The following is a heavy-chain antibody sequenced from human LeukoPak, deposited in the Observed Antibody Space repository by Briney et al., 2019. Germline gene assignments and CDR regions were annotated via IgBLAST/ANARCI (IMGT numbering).Heavy chain of an antibody. D-gene: IGHD2-2*01. CDR1: GGSITSYY. J-gene: IGHJ4*02. Sequence: SETLSLTCTVSGGSITSYYWSWIRQPPGKGLEYLGYGYYSGITNYNPSLKSRVTISVDTSKKQFSLSLSSITAADTAIYYCARGDCSGTSCYFDYWDQGTLVTVSS. V-gene: IGHV4-59*01. CDR3: ARGDCSGTSCYFDY. CDR2: GYYSGIT.